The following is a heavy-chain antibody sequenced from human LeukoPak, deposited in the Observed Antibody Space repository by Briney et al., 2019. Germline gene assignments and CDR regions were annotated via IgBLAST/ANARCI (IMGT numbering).Heavy chain of an antibody. CDR1: GGSISSYY. CDR2: IYYSGST. Sequence: SETLSLTCTVSGGSISSYYWSWIRQPPGKGLEWIGYIYYSGSTNYNPSLKSRVTISVDTSKNQFSLKLSSVTAADTAVYCCARDIGYGDYVFDYWGQGTLVTVSS. CDR3: ARDIGYGDYVFDY. J-gene: IGHJ4*02. D-gene: IGHD4-17*01. V-gene: IGHV4-59*01.